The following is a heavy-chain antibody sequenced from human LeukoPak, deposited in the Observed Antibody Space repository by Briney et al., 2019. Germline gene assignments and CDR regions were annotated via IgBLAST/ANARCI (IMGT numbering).Heavy chain of an antibody. Sequence: PGESLKISCVGSGYSFTSYWIGWVRQMPGEGLEYMGIIYPGDSDTRYSPSYQGQVTFSAAKSISTAYLQWSSLQASDTAMYYCATGYGSGRGAFDIWGQGTMVTVSS. V-gene: IGHV5-51*01. D-gene: IGHD6-19*01. J-gene: IGHJ3*02. CDR1: GYSFTSYW. CDR2: IYPGDSDT. CDR3: ATGYGSGRGAFDI.